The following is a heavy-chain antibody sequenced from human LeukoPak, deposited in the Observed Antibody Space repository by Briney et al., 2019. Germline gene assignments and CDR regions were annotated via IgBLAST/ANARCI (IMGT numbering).Heavy chain of an antibody. J-gene: IGHJ4*02. D-gene: IGHD6-19*01. V-gene: IGHV3-11*06. CDR3: ARDPSIAVAGTVDY. CDR2: ISSSSSYI. Sequence: GGSLRLSCAASGFTFSDYYMSWIRRAPGKGLEWVSYISSSSSYIYYADSVKGRFTISRDNAKNSLYLQMNSLRAEDTAVYYCARDPSIAVAGTVDYWGQGTLVTVSS. CDR1: GFTFSDYY.